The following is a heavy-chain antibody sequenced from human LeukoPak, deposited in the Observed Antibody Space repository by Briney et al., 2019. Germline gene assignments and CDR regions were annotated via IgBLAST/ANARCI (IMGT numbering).Heavy chain of an antibody. V-gene: IGHV3-15*01. CDR3: TTPERYYYDTSDFYGSPY. CDR1: GSSFSNAW. CDR2: ITSKADGGTR. D-gene: IGHD3-22*01. Sequence: PGGSLRLSRTASGSSFSNAWVSWVRQAPGKGLEWVGRITSKADGGTRDYAAPVKGRFTISRDDSKNTLYLQMNSLKTEDTAVYYCTTPERYYYDTSDFYGSPYWGQGTLVTVSS. J-gene: IGHJ4*02.